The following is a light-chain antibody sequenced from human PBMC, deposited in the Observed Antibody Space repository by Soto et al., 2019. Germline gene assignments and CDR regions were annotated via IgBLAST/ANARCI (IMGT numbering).Light chain of an antibody. J-gene: IGKJ4*01. V-gene: IGKV3-20*01. Sequence: EIVLTQSPGTLSLSPGERATLSCRASQSVYKNFLAWYQQKPGQAPRLLINGASNRATGIPDRFSGSGSGKDFSLTIDRLEPEDFEVYFCQQYGSPPPTFGGGTKVAIK. CDR1: QSVYKNF. CDR2: GAS. CDR3: QQYGSPPPT.